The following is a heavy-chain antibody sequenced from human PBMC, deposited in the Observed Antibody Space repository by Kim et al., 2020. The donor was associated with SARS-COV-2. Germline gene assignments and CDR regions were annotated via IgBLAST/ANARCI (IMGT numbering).Heavy chain of an antibody. J-gene: IGHJ6*03. CDR1: GFSLSTSGMC. V-gene: IGHV2-70*11. CDR3: ARSRGSSRYYYYYMDV. D-gene: IGHD6-6*01. CDR2: IDWDDDK. Sequence: SGPTLVKPTQPLTLTCTFSGFSLSTSGMCVSWIRQPPGKALEWLARIDWDDDKYYSTSLKTRLTISKDTSKNQVVLTMTNMDPVDTATYYCARSRGSSRYYYYYMDVWGKGTTVTVSS.